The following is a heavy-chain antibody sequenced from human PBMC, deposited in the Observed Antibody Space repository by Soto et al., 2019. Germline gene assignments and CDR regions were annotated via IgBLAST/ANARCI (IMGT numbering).Heavy chain of an antibody. CDR3: ARDWGSYYDFRGYFDY. D-gene: IGHD3-3*01. CDR1: GGTFSSYA. V-gene: IGHV1-69*01. CDR2: IIPIFGTA. J-gene: IGHJ4*02. Sequence: QVQLVQSGAEVKKPGSSVKVSCKASGGTFSSYAISWVRQAPGQGLEWMVGIIPIFGTANYAQKFQGRVTITADESTSTAYMELSSLSSEDTAVYYCARDWGSYYDFRGYFDYWGQGTLVTVSS.